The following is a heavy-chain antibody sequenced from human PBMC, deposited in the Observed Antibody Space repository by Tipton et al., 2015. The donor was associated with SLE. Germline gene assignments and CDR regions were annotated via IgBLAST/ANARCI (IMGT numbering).Heavy chain of an antibody. D-gene: IGHD5-12*01. Sequence: TLSLTCTVSGGSIIGYYWSWIRQPAGKGPEWIGRIYTGGRTIHNPSLNSRVTMSLDTSKSQFSLKLTSVTAADTAFYYCARRTSGYAPDYWGQGTLVTVSS. V-gene: IGHV4-4*07. CDR3: ARRTSGYAPDY. CDR1: GGSIIGYY. CDR2: IYTGGRT. J-gene: IGHJ4*02.